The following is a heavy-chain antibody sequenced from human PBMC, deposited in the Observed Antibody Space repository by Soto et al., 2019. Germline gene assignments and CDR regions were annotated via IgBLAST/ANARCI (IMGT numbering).Heavy chain of an antibody. V-gene: IGHV3-49*03. CDR2: IRSKAYGGTT. CDR1: GFTFGDYA. D-gene: IGHD3-22*01. Sequence: GGSLRLSCTASGFTFGDYAMSWFRQAPGKGLEWVGFIRSKAYGGTTEYAASVKGRFTISRDDSKSIAYLQMNSLKTEDTAVYYCTRAPLSYYYDRSDDPRNDAFDIWGQGTMVPVSS. J-gene: IGHJ3*02. CDR3: TRAPLSYYYDRSDDPRNDAFDI.